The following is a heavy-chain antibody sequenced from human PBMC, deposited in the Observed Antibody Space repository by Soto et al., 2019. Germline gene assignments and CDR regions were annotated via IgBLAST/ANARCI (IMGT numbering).Heavy chain of an antibody. J-gene: IGHJ4*02. CDR3: AHKPKDYDSSGFGY. Sequence: QITWKESGRTLVKPTQNLTLTYALSGFSLISNGVGVGWIRQPPGKALEWLALIYWDEDKRYSTSLKRRLTITRDTSKNQVVLTMSNMDPVDTATYYCAHKPKDYDSSGFGYWGQGTLVTVSS. CDR1: GFSLISNGVG. D-gene: IGHD3-22*01. V-gene: IGHV2-5*02. CDR2: IYWDEDK.